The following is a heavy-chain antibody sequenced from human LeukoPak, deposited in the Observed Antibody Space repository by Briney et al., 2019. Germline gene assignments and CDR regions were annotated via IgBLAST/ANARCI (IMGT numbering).Heavy chain of an antibody. V-gene: IGHV3-66*01. J-gene: IGHJ4*02. D-gene: IGHD3-10*01. Sequence: GGSLRLSCAASGLTVSSKDMSWVRQAPGKGLEWVAVIYSGGSTYYADSVKGGFTISRDNANNTVYLQMNSLRAEDTAVYYCAREITMVRGLRGDDYWGEGGVVAVSS. CDR2: IYSGGST. CDR1: GLTVSSKD. CDR3: AREITMVRGLRGDDY.